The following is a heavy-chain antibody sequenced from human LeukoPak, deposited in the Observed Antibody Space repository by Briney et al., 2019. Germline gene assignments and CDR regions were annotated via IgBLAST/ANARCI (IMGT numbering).Heavy chain of an antibody. D-gene: IGHD6-13*01. V-gene: IGHV5-10-1*01. CDR1: GNSITSYW. CDR3: ARYSPPSSSSWSSDDYYGMDV. J-gene: IGHJ6*04. Sequence: LKICSTGSGNSITSYWISLVRQMGGEGLERRGRIDPSGSYTNYSPFFQGHVTISADKSISTAYLQWSSLKASDTAMYYCARYSPPSSSSWSSDDYYGMDVWGKGTTVTVSS. CDR2: IDPSGSYT.